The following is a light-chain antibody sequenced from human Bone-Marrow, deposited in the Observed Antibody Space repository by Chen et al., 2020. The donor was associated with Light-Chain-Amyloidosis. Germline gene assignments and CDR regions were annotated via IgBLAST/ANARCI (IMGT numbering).Light chain of an antibody. Sequence: DIVMTQSPDSLAVSLGERATINCKSSQSIQYNSDNKNYLAWYQQKPGQPPKLLIYWASTRESGVPAQFRGSGSETDFTLTISSLQAEDVAVYYCQQYYSTPLTFGQGTRVEIK. J-gene: IGKJ1*01. CDR3: QQYYSTPLT. CDR1: QSIQYNSDNKNY. CDR2: WAS. V-gene: IGKV4-1*01.